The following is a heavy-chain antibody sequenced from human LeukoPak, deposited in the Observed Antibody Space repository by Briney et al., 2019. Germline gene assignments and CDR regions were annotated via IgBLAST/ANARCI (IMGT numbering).Heavy chain of an antibody. CDR1: GFTFGDYA. V-gene: IGHV3-49*04. CDR2: IRSKSYGGAT. Sequence: PGGSLTLSCTASGFTFGDYAIGWVRQAPGKGLEWVGLIRSKSYGGATEYAASVKGRFTISRDDSKSVAYLHMNSLKTEDTAVYYCTRDILSGWYYFDFWGQGTLVTVSS. CDR3: TRDILSGWYYFDF. D-gene: IGHD6-19*01. J-gene: IGHJ4*02.